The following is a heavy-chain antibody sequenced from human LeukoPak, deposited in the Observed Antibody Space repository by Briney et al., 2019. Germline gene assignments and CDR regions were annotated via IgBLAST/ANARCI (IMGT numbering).Heavy chain of an antibody. V-gene: IGHV3-53*01. Sequence: GGSLRLSCTVSGFTVSSNSMSWVRQAPGKGLEWVSFIYSDNTHYSDSVKGRFTISRDNSKNTLYLQMNSLRAEDTAVYYCAKDQPVGATITAFDIWGQGTMVTVSS. CDR2: IYSDNT. J-gene: IGHJ3*02. CDR1: GFTVSSNS. CDR3: AKDQPVGATITAFDI. D-gene: IGHD1-26*01.